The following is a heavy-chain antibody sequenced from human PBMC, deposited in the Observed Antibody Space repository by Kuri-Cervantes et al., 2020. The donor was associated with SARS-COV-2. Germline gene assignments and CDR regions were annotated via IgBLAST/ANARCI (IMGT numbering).Heavy chain of an antibody. Sequence: SVKVSCKASGGTFSSYAISWVRQAPGQGLEWMGGIIPIFGTANYAQKFQGRVTITADKPTSTAYMELSSLTSEDTAVYYCVRDPPVILVPSRFDFWGQGTLVTVSS. CDR2: IIPIFGTA. D-gene: IGHD3-16*02. CDR1: GGTFSSYA. J-gene: IGHJ4*02. V-gene: IGHV1-69*06. CDR3: VRDPPVILVPSRFDF.